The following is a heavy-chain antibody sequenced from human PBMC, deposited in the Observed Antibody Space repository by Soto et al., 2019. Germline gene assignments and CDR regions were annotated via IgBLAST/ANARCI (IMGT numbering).Heavy chain of an antibody. CDR1: GFTFSSYW. D-gene: IGHD3-22*01. V-gene: IGHV3-74*01. J-gene: IGHJ6*02. CDR2: INSDGSST. CDR3: ARDPYYYDSSGYYWREGYYGMDV. Sequence: HPGGSLRLSCAASGFTFSSYWMHWVRQAPGKGLVWVSRINSDGSSTTYADSVKGRFTISRDNAKNSLYLQMNSLRAEDTAVYYCARDPYYYDSSGYYWREGYYGMDVWGQGTTVTVSS.